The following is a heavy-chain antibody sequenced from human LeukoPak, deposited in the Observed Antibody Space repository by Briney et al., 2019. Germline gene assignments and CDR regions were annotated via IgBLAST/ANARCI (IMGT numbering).Heavy chain of an antibody. CDR2: IYYSGST. V-gene: IGHV4-59*12. D-gene: IGHD6-13*01. J-gene: IGHJ2*01. CDR1: GGSISTYY. CDR3: ARRPGTSSWFYWYFDL. Sequence: SETLSLTCTVSGGSISTYYWSWIRQPPGKGLEWIAYIYYSGSTNYNPSLKSRVTISVDTSKNQFSLKLSSVTAADTAVYYCARRPGTSSWFYWYFDLWGRGTLVTVSS.